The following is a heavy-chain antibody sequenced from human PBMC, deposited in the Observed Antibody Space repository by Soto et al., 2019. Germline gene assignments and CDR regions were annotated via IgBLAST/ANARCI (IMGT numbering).Heavy chain of an antibody. D-gene: IGHD3-22*01. CDR1: GFTFSRYG. J-gene: IGHJ4*02. CDR3: ARDDDYEANTFDY. CDR2: IWNDGIRK. Sequence: GGSLRLSCAASGFTFSRYGMHWVRQAPGKGLEWVALIWNDGIRKVYVDSVKGRSTISRDNSKNTLDLQMNSLRAEDTAVYYCARDDDYEANTFDYWGPGTLVTVSS. V-gene: IGHV3-33*01.